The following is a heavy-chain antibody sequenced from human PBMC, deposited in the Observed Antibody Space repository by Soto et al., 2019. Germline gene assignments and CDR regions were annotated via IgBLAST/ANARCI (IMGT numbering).Heavy chain of an antibody. D-gene: IGHD3-3*01. CDR3: ARDRGFLEWPYYYFDY. CDR1: GYTFTGYY. Sequence: ASVKVSCKASGYTFTGYYMHWVRQAPGQGLEWMGWINPNSGGTNYAQKFQGWVTMTRDTSISTAYMELSRLRSDDTAVYYCARDRGFLEWPYYYFDYWGQGTLVTVSS. CDR2: INPNSGGT. V-gene: IGHV1-2*04. J-gene: IGHJ4*02.